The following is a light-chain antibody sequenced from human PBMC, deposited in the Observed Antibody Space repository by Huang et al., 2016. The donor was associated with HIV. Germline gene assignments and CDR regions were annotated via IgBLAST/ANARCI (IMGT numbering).Light chain of an antibody. CDR1: QSVRDN. CDR2: GSS. CDR3: QQYYRRPWT. Sequence: EVLLTPSPVTLSVSPGGRVTISCWASQSVRDNLAWFQQKPGQAPRLLVHGSSTRATVVPSRFGGSGSGTGFTLTITSLQSEDYAVYYCQQYYRRPWTFGQGTKVESK. J-gene: IGKJ1*01. V-gene: IGKV3-15*01.